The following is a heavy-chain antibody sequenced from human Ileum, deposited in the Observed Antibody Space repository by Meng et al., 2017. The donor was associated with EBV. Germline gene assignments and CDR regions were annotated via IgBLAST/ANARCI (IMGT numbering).Heavy chain of an antibody. CDR3: ASSDYYRSDY. CDR2: TSYSGST. D-gene: IGHD3-22*01. V-gene: IGHV4-4*02. Sequence: VQRSDSCPGAVTPSHTLSLTCAVSGGSISMSDWWSWVRQPPGKGLEWIGETSYSGSTNYSPSLKSGVTISLDMSKNQLSLKLKSVTAADTALYYCASSDYYRSDYWGQGTLVTVSS. CDR1: GGSISMSDW. J-gene: IGHJ4*02.